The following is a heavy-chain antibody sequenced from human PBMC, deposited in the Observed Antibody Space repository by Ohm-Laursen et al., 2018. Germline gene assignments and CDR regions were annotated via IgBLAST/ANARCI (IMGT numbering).Heavy chain of an antibody. D-gene: IGHD3-3*01. Sequence: SLRLSCAASGFTFSSYAMSWVRQAPGKGLEWVAAVSGSGDRTYYADSVKGRFTISRDNSKNTLYLQMNSLRAEDTAVYYCARGDFWSGFDYWGQGTLVTVSS. CDR2: VSGSGDRT. CDR1: GFTFSSYA. CDR3: ARGDFWSGFDY. J-gene: IGHJ4*02. V-gene: IGHV3-23*01.